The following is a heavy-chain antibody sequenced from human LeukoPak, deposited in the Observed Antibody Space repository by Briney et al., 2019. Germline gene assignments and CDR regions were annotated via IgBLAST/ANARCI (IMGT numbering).Heavy chain of an antibody. V-gene: IGHV3-13*01. Sequence: GGSLRLSCAASGFTFSSYDMHWVRQATGKGLEWVSAIGTAGDTYYPGSVKGRFTISRENAKNSLYLQMNSLRAGDTAVYYCAREVRHGWFDPWGQGTLVTVSS. CDR2: IGTAGDT. CDR3: AREVRHGWFDP. CDR1: GFTFSSYD. J-gene: IGHJ5*02.